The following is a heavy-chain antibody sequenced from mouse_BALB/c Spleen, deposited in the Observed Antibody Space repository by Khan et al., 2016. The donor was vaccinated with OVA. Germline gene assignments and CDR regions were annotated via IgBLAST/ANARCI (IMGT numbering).Heavy chain of an antibody. Sequence: EVQLQESGGGLVQPGGSLKLSCAASGFTFSSYTMSWVRQTPEKRLEWVAYIGNGGGSTYYPDTVKGRFTISRDNAKNTLYLQMSSLKSEDTAMYYWARPKTNTGGFAYWGQGTLVTVSA. D-gene: IGHD1-1*01. CDR1: GFTFSSYT. CDR2: IGNGGGST. V-gene: IGHV5-12-2*01. J-gene: IGHJ3*01. CDR3: ARPKTNTGGFAY.